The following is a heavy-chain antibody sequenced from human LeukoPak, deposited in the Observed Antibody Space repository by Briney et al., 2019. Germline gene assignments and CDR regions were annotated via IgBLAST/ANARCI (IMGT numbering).Heavy chain of an antibody. D-gene: IGHD6-13*01. J-gene: IGHJ4*02. Sequence: GASVNVSCKASGYAFTGYYIHWVRQAPGQGLEWMGWINPNSGGTNYAQKFQGGVTMTRDTSIRTAYMELSRLRSDDTAVYYCAREGVAAAGANFDYWGQGTLVTVSS. CDR1: GYAFTGYY. V-gene: IGHV1-2*02. CDR3: AREGVAAAGANFDY. CDR2: INPNSGGT.